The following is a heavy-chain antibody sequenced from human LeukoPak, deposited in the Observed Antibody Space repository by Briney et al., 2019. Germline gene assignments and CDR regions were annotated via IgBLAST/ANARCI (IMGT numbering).Heavy chain of an antibody. Sequence: GGSLRLSRAASGFTFSSYAMSWVRQAPGKGLEWVSAISGSGGSTYYADSVKGRFTISRDNFKNTLYLQMNSLRAEDTAVYYCAKDRCTNGVCYAFDYWGQGTLVTVSS. CDR2: ISGSGGST. CDR3: AKDRCTNGVCYAFDY. D-gene: IGHD2-8*01. J-gene: IGHJ4*02. CDR1: GFTFSSYA. V-gene: IGHV3-23*01.